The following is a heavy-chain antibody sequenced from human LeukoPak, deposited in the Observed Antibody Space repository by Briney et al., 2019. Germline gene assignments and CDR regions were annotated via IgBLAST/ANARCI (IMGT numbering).Heavy chain of an antibody. CDR1: NGSMTSDSYY. Sequence: SETLSLTCTVSNGSMTSDSYYWAWIRQPPGKGLEWIGTIFYSGRTYYSASLKSRVTVSLDTSKKNFSLRLSSVTAADTAVYYCARLWIVASWFDAWGQGALVTVSS. CDR3: ARLWIVASWFDA. D-gene: IGHD2-2*03. V-gene: IGHV4-39*02. J-gene: IGHJ5*02. CDR2: IFYSGRT.